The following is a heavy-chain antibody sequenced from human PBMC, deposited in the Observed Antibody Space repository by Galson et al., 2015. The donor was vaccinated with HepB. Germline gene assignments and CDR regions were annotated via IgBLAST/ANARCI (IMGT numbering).Heavy chain of an antibody. Sequence: SVKVSCKASGGTFSSYAISWVRQAPGQGLEWMGGIIPIFGTANYAQKFQGRVTITADESTSTAYMELSSLRSEDTAVYYCARDSGGSSWPLVWFDPWGQGTLVTVSS. D-gene: IGHD6-13*01. V-gene: IGHV1-69*13. CDR3: ARDSGGSSWPLVWFDP. J-gene: IGHJ5*02. CDR1: GGTFSSYA. CDR2: IIPIFGTA.